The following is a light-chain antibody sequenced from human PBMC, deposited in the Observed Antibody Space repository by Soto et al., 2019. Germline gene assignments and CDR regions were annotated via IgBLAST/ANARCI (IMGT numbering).Light chain of an antibody. J-gene: IGLJ2*01. Sequence: SYELTQSPSMSVAPGETATITCGGSGIGRKNVHWYQQKPGQAPVLLIYYDKDRPSGIPERFSGSNSGNTATLTISEVEAGDEADYYGQVWDSGSDHPVFGGGTKLTVL. CDR3: QVWDSGSDHPV. V-gene: IGLV3-21*04. CDR1: GIGRKN. CDR2: YDK.